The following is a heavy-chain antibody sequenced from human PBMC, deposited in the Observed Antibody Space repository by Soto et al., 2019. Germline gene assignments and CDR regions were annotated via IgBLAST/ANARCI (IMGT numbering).Heavy chain of an antibody. J-gene: IGHJ6*02. CDR2: IDWHDDK. D-gene: IGHD3-10*01. CDR1: GFSLTSTGMC. CDR3: GRVHTAGAFYYYGTDV. Sequence: SGPTLVNPTQTLTLTCTFSGFSLTSTGMCVNWVRQPPGTALEWLALIDWHDDKYYNTSLKTRLSISRDTSKNQVVLKLTNMDHVDTATYVCGRVHTAGAFYYYGTDVWGQGTTVTVSS. V-gene: IGHV2-70*20.